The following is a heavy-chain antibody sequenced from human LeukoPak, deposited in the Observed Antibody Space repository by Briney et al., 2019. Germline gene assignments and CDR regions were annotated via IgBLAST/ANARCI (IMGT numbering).Heavy chain of an antibody. CDR2: ISYDGSNK. J-gene: IGHJ4*02. CDR1: GFTFSSYA. D-gene: IGHD3-9*01. V-gene: IGHV3-30*04. Sequence: PGRSLRLSCAASGFTFSSYAMHWVRQAPGKGLEWVAVISYDGSNKYYADSVKGRFTISRDNSKNTPYLQMNSLRAEDTAVYYCARVTLPSGVRYFDWLLPGDYWGQGTLVTVSS. CDR3: ARVTLPSGVRYFDWLLPGDY.